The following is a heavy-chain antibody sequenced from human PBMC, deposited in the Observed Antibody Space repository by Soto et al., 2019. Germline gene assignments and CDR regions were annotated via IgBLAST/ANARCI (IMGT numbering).Heavy chain of an antibody. CDR1: GFTFSSYG. V-gene: IGHV3-30*18. CDR3: AKDTIAVAPTFDY. J-gene: IGHJ4*02. Sequence: QVQLVESGGGVVQPGRSLRLSCAASGFTFSSYGMHWVRQAPGKGLEWVAVISYDGSNKYYADSVKGRFTISRDNSKNTLYLQMNSLRAEDTAVYYCAKDTIAVAPTFDYWGQGTLVTASS. CDR2: ISYDGSNK. D-gene: IGHD6-19*01.